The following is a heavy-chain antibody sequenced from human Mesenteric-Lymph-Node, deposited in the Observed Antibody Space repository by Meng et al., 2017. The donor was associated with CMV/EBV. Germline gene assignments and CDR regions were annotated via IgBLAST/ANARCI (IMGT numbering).Heavy chain of an antibody. CDR1: GFTFSSYS. CDR3: AKGSKWVDP. Sequence: GESLKISCAASGFTFSSYSMNWVRQAPGKGLEWVSVIFTDSSNKHYAGSVKGRFTISRDDSKNMVYLQMNSLRADDTAVYYCAKGSKWVDPWGQGTLVTVSS. CDR2: IFTDSSNK. J-gene: IGHJ5*02. D-gene: IGHD3-10*01. V-gene: IGHV3-23*03.